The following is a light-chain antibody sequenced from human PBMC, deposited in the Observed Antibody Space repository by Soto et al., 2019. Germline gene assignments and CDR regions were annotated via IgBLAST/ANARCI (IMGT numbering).Light chain of an antibody. CDR1: SSDVGSYNR. CDR2: EVS. CDR3: SSYTSSSTVV. J-gene: IGLJ2*01. Sequence: QSALTQPPSVSGSPGQSVTISCTGTSSDVGSYNRVSWYQQPPGTAPKLMIHEVSNRPSGVPDRFSGSKSGNTASLTISGLQAEDEDDYYCSSYTSSSTVVFGGGTKLTVL. V-gene: IGLV2-18*02.